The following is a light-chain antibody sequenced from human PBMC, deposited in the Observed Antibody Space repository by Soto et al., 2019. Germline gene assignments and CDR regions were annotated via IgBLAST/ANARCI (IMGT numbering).Light chain of an antibody. V-gene: IGKV1-5*01. Sequence: DIQMTQSPSTLSAYVGDRVTITCRASQSIFNWLAWYQQKPGKAPNLLIYDASSLQSGVPARFSGSGSGIEFTLTISSLQPDDSATYYCHQYKSATFGQGTKLEI. J-gene: IGKJ2*01. CDR2: DAS. CDR3: HQYKSAT. CDR1: QSIFNW.